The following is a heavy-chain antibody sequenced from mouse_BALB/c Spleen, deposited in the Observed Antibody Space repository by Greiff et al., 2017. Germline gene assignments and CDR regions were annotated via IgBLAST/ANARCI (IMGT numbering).Heavy chain of an antibody. J-gene: IGHJ1*01. V-gene: IGHV3-2*02. D-gene: IGHD1-1*01. CDR3: ARWRRYYYGSSHWYFDV. CDR1: GYSITSDYA. Sequence: EVQLQESGPGLVKPSQSLSLTCTVTGYSITSDYAWNWIRQFPGNKLEWMGYISYSGSTSYNPSLKSRISITRDTSKNQFFLQLNSVTTEDTATYYCARWRRYYYGSSHWYFDVWGAGTTVTVSS. CDR2: ISYSGST.